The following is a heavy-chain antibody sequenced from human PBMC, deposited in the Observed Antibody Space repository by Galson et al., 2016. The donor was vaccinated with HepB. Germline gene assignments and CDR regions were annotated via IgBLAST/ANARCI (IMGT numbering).Heavy chain of an antibody. CDR3: ARDFRPWYSDWLFQHYWPYYYYGMDV. CDR2: INVGNGNT. V-gene: IGHV1-3*01. D-gene: IGHD3-9*01. CDR1: GYTFTSYA. Sequence: SVKVSCKASGYTFTSYAMHWVRQAPGQRLEWMGWINVGNGNTKYSQKFQGRFTITRDTSASTAYMELSSLRSEETAVDYCARDFRPWYSDWLFQHYWPYYYYGMDVWGQGTTVTVSS. J-gene: IGHJ6*02.